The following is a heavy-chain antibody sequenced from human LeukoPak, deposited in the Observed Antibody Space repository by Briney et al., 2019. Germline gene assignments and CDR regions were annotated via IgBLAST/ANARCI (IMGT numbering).Heavy chain of an antibody. J-gene: IGHJ4*02. D-gene: IGHD1-14*01. CDR1: GGSISGYY. CDR3: ARGERPGLDY. Sequence: PSETLSLTCTGSGGSISGYYWSWIRQPPGKGLEWVGYIYYSGHTNYNPSLKSRVTISVDTSKNQFSLRLISVTAADTAVYYCARGERPGLDYWGQGTLVAVSS. CDR2: IYYSGHT. V-gene: IGHV4-59*01.